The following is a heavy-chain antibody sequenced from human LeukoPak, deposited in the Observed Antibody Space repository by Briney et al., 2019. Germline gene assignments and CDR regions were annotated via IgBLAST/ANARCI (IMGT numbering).Heavy chain of an antibody. Sequence: ASVKVSCKASGYTFTGYYMHWVRQAPGQGLEWMGWINPNSGGTNYAQKFQGWVTMTRDTSISTAYMELSRLRSDDTAVYYCARVRGVTSTSYYAMDVWGQGTTVTVSS. CDR2: INPNSGGT. V-gene: IGHV1-2*04. D-gene: IGHD3-10*01. J-gene: IGHJ6*02. CDR3: ARVRGVTSTSYYAMDV. CDR1: GYTFTGYY.